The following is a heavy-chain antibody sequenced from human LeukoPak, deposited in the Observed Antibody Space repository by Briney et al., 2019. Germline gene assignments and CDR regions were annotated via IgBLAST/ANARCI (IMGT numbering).Heavy chain of an antibody. CDR2: ISSSGSTI. Sequence: GGSLRLSCAASGFTFSSYEMNWVRQAPGKGLEWVSYISSSGSTIYYADSVKGRFTISRDNAKNSLYLQMNCLRAEDTAVYYCARDLGGEGFDYWGQGTLVTVSS. CDR1: GFTFSSYE. CDR3: ARDLGGEGFDY. D-gene: IGHD2-15*01. V-gene: IGHV3-48*03. J-gene: IGHJ4*02.